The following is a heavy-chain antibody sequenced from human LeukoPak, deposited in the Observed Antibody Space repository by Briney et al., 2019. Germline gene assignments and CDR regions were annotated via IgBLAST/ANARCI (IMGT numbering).Heavy chain of an antibody. Sequence: GGSLRLSCAASGFTFSSYAMSWVRQAPGKGLEWVSAISGSGGSTYYADSVKGRFTISRDNSKNTLYLQMNSLRAEDTAVYYCAKAQYYDFLTVYFFFGGGQGTLVTVSS. D-gene: IGHD3-9*01. CDR1: GFTFSSYA. J-gene: IGHJ4*02. CDR2: ISGSGGST. CDR3: AKAQYYDFLTVYFFFG. V-gene: IGHV3-23*01.